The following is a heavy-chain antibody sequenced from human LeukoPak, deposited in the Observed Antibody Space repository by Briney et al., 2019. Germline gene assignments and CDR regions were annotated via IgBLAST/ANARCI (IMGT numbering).Heavy chain of an antibody. CDR1: GFTFSSYA. Sequence: PGRSLRLSCAASGFTFSSYAMHWVRQAPGKGLVWVSRINSDGSSTSYADSVKGRFTISRDNAKNTLYLQMNSLRAEDTAVYYCARVQGHPPNGLDVWGQGTMVTVSS. CDR2: INSDGSST. CDR3: ARVQGHPPNGLDV. V-gene: IGHV3-74*01. D-gene: IGHD2-8*01. J-gene: IGHJ3*01.